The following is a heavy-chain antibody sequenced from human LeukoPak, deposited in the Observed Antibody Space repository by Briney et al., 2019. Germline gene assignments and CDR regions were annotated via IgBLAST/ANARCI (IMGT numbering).Heavy chain of an antibody. CDR1: GFTFSDYY. Sequence: GGSLRLSCAASGFTFSDYYMSWIRQAPGKGLEWVSYISSSGSTIYYADSVKGRFTISRDNAKNSLYLQMNSLRAEDTAVYYCAREGRDSSGWYVDYYYGMDVWGQGTTVTVSS. CDR2: ISSSGSTI. D-gene: IGHD6-19*01. J-gene: IGHJ6*02. CDR3: AREGRDSSGWYVDYYYGMDV. V-gene: IGHV3-11*01.